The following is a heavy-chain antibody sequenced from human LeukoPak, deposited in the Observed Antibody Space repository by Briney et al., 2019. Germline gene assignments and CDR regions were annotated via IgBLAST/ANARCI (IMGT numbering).Heavy chain of an antibody. D-gene: IGHD2-15*01. CDR3: ARGGRGYCSGGNCYSDPFDI. J-gene: IGHJ3*02. CDR1: GASISSGGYS. V-gene: IGHV4-30-2*01. Sequence: SETLSLTCAVSGASISSGGYSWSWIRQPPGRDLEWIGYIYHSGSTYYNPSLKSRVTISVDTSKNRFSQNLTSVTAADTAVYFCARGGRGYCSGGNCYSDPFDIWGQGTMVTVSS. CDR2: IYHSGST.